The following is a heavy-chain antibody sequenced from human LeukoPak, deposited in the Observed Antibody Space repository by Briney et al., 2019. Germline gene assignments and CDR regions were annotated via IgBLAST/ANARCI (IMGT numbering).Heavy chain of an antibody. V-gene: IGHV3-21*01. D-gene: IGHD4-17*01. Sequence: GGSLRLSCAASGFTFSSYSMNWVRQAPGKGLEWFSSISSSSSYIYYADSVKGRFTISRDNAKNSLYLQMNSLRAEDTAVYYCARDGDDYGDYVGGDYYYYYYMDVWGKGTTVTVSS. J-gene: IGHJ6*03. CDR1: GFTFSSYS. CDR3: ARDGDDYGDYVGGDYYYYYYMDV. CDR2: ISSSSSYI.